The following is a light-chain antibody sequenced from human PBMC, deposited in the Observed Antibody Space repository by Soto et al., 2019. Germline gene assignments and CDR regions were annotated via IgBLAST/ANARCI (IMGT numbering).Light chain of an antibody. J-gene: IGKJ4*01. Sequence: IELTQSPGTLSLSPGERATLSCRASQSVTSSYLAWYQQKHGQAPRLLIYGASIRATGIPDRFSGSGSGTDLTLTIDGLEPEDCAVYDGQQYGSSPLTFGGGTKVDIK. CDR3: QQYGSSPLT. CDR2: GAS. V-gene: IGKV3-20*01. CDR1: QSVTSSY.